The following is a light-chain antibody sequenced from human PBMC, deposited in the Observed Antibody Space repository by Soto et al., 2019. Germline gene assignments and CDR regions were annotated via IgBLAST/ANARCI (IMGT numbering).Light chain of an antibody. CDR2: DAS. J-gene: IGKJ5*01. V-gene: IGKV1-16*01. Sequence: DLQMTQSPSSLSASVGDGVTITCRASQGINYYLAWFQQKPGKAPKSLIYDASNLQSGVPSRFSGSGSGTDFTLTISSLQPEDSATYHCQQYNNYPITFGQGTRLEIK. CDR1: QGINYY. CDR3: QQYNNYPIT.